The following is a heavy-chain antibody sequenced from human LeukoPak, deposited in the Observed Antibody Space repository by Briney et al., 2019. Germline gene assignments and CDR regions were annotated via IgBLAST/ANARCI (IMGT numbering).Heavy chain of an antibody. CDR2: ITDAVDST. CDR3: AKEIFSGLLYIDY. J-gene: IGHJ4*02. Sequence: GGSLRLSCAASGFTFSSSSISWVRQAPGKGLEWVSAITDAVDSTHYADSVKGRFTISSDNSKNTVYLQMNSLRPEDMAVYYCAKEIFSGLLYIDYWGQGTLVTVSS. CDR1: GFTFSSSS. V-gene: IGHV3-23*01. D-gene: IGHD5-12*01.